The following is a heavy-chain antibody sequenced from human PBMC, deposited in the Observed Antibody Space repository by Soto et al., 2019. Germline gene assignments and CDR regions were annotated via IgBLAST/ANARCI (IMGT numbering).Heavy chain of an antibody. CDR3: ARLAKDGGYYVGY. D-gene: IGHD2-15*01. V-gene: IGHV3-33*01. CDR2: IWYDGSNK. Sequence: QVQLVESGGGVVQPGRSLRLSCAASGFTFSSYGMHWVRQAPGKGLEWVAVIWYDGSNKYYADSVKGRFTISRDNSKKTLYLQMNSLRDEDTAVYYCARLAKDGGYYVGYWGQGTLVTVSS. CDR1: GFTFSSYG. J-gene: IGHJ4*02.